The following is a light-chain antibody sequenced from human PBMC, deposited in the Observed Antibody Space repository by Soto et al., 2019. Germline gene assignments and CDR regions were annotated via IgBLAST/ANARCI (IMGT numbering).Light chain of an antibody. Sequence: QSALTQPASVSGSPGQSITISCTGTSSDVGSYNLVSWYQQHPGKAPKLMIYEVSKRPSGVSNRFSGSKSGNTASLTISGLQAEDEADYYCCSYAGSSTSEGVFGGGTKVTVL. CDR1: SSDVGSYNL. V-gene: IGLV2-23*02. J-gene: IGLJ2*01. CDR3: CSYAGSSTSEGV. CDR2: EVS.